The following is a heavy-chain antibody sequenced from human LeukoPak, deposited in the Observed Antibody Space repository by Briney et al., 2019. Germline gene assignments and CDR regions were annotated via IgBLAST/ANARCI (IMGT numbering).Heavy chain of an antibody. J-gene: IGHJ4*02. V-gene: IGHV1-18*01. Sequence: ASVKVSCKASGYTFTSYGISWVRQAPGQGLEWMGWISTYNGNTKYAQRVLGRVTMTTDTSTSTAYMELRSLRSEDTAVYYRARGDGVGDYWGQGTLVTVSS. CDR3: ARGDGVGDY. CDR1: GYTFTSYG. CDR2: ISTYNGNT. D-gene: IGHD3-16*01.